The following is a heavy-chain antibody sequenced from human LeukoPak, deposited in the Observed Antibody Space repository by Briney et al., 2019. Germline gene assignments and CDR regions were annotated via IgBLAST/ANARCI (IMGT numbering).Heavy chain of an antibody. D-gene: IGHD3-22*01. CDR1: GYTFTGYY. V-gene: IGHV1-2*02. Sequence: GASVKVSCKTSGYTFTGYYMHWVRQAPGQGLEWMGWINPNSGGTNYAQKFQGRVTMTRDTSISTAYMELSRLRSDDTAVYYCAREGDYYDSSGYYGSGDYWGQGTLVTVSS. CDR2: INPNSGGT. J-gene: IGHJ4*02. CDR3: AREGDYYDSSGYYGSGDY.